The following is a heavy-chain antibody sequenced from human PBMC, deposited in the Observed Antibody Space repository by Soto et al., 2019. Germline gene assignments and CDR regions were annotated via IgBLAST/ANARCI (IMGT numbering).Heavy chain of an antibody. J-gene: IGHJ5*02. CDR1: GFTFSSYG. CDR3: AKGTGNLNNWFDP. V-gene: IGHV3-30*18. CDR2: ISYDGINK. D-gene: IGHD1-20*01. Sequence: GGSLRLSGAASGFTFSSYGVHWVRQAPGKGLEWVAVISYDGINKYYADSVKGRFTISRDNSKKTLYLQMNSLRAEDTAVYYCAKGTGNLNNWFDPWGQGTLVTFSS.